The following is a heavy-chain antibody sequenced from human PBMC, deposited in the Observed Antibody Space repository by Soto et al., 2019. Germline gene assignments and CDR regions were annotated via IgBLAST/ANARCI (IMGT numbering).Heavy chain of an antibody. CDR1: GFSLNTSGVG. Sequence: QITLKESGPTLVKPTQTLTLTCTFSGFSLNTSGVGVGWIRQPPGKALEWLALIYWDDDKRYSPSLKSRLTITKDTSKNQVVVTMTYMDSVDTATYYCALRQVLEHCSGGGCSYPVFFDYRGQGTLVTVSS. V-gene: IGHV2-5*02. D-gene: IGHD2-15*01. CDR3: ALRQVLEHCSGGGCSYPVFFDY. J-gene: IGHJ4*02. CDR2: IYWDDDK.